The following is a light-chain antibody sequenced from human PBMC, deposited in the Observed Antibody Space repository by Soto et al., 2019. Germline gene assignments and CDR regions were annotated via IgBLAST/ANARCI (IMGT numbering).Light chain of an antibody. Sequence: EIVLTQSPGTLSLSPGERATLSCSASQSVSSYLAWYQQKPSQAPRLLIYDASNRATGIPARFSGSGSGTDFTLTISSLEPEDFAVYYCQQRSNWPPWTFGQGTKVDIK. J-gene: IGKJ1*01. CDR3: QQRSNWPPWT. CDR2: DAS. V-gene: IGKV3-11*01. CDR1: QSVSSY.